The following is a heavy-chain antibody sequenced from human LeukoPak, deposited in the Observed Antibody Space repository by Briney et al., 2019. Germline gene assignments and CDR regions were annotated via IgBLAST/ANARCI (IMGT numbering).Heavy chain of an antibody. J-gene: IGHJ4*02. CDR1: GYTLTELS. D-gene: IGHD3-22*01. V-gene: IGHV1-24*01. CDR3: AKDFSVYYYDSRVFDY. Sequence: ASVKVSCKVSGYTLTELSMHWVRQAPGKGLEWMGGFDPEDGETIYAQKFQGRVTMTEDTSTDTAYMELSSLRSEDTAVYYCAKDFSVYYYDSRVFDYWGQGTLVTVSS. CDR2: FDPEDGET.